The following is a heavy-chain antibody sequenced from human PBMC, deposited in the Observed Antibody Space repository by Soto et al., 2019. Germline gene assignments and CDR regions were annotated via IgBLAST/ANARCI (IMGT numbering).Heavy chain of an antibody. CDR1: GGSFSKFA. D-gene: IGHD2-21*02. Sequence: SVKVSCTATGGSFSKFAINWVRQAPGQGLEWMGGIIPTLGTTDYAHKFQGRVTITADEATRTAYMELSGLRSEDTAVYYCARDDATHCGDDCYRYFYYGMDVWGRGTKVTVSS. CDR2: IIPTLGTT. J-gene: IGHJ6*02. V-gene: IGHV1-69*13. CDR3: ARDDATHCGDDCYRYFYYGMDV.